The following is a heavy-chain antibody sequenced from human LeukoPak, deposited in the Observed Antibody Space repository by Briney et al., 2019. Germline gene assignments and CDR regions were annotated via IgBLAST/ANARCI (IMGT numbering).Heavy chain of an antibody. CDR3: ARHPYSHYYGMDV. V-gene: IGHV5-51*01. D-gene: IGHD4-11*01. J-gene: IGHJ6*02. CDR2: IYPGDSDT. Sequence: GESLKISCKGSGYSFTSYWIGWVRQMPGKGLEWMGIIYPGDSDTRYSPSFQGQVTISADKSISTAYLQWSSLKASDTAMYYRARHPYSHYYGMDVWGQGTTVTVSS. CDR1: GYSFTSYW.